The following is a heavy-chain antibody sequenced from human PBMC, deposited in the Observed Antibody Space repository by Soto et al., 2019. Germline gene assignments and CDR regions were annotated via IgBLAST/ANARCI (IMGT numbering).Heavy chain of an antibody. J-gene: IGHJ4*02. Sequence: QLQLQESGPGLVKPSETLSLTCTVSGGSINNSSFYWGWVRQPPGKRLEWIGSIYYSGSAYYNPSLKSRLTISVEPSKNQFSLNLSSVTAADTAVYFCARRPLVRGMIPYYVDSWGQGTLVTVSS. CDR2: IYYSGSA. CDR1: GGSINNSSFY. CDR3: ARRPLVRGMIPYYVDS. D-gene: IGHD3-10*01. V-gene: IGHV4-39*01.